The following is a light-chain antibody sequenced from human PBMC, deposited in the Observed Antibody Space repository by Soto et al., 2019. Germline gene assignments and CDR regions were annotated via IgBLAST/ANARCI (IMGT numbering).Light chain of an antibody. CDR3: QSYDSSLSALV. CDR2: TNS. V-gene: IGLV1-40*01. Sequence: QSVLTQPPSVSGAPGQGVTISCAGTSSNIGAGYDVHWYQQVPGTAPKLLIYTNSNRPSGVPDRFSGSMSGTSASLAITGLQAADEADYYCQSYDSSLSALVFGGGTKLTVL. J-gene: IGLJ3*02. CDR1: SSNIGAGYD.